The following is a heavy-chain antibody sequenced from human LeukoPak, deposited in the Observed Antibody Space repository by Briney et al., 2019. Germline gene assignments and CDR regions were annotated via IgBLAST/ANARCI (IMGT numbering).Heavy chain of an antibody. V-gene: IGHV3-48*04. J-gene: IGHJ4*02. CDR1: GFTFSSYA. CDR3: AKGASGGGFDY. Sequence: GGSLRLSCAASGFTFSSYAMTLIRQAPGKGLEWVSYISSSSSTIYYADSVKGRFTISRDNAKNSLYLQMNSLRAEDTAVYYCAKGASGGGFDYWGQGTLVTVSS. CDR2: ISSSSSTI.